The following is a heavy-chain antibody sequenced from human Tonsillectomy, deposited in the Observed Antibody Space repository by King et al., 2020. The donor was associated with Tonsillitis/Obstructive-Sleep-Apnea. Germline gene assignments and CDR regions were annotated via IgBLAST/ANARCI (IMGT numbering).Heavy chain of an antibody. CDR2: ICGTTFYT. CDR1: GFTFSDYY. Sequence: VQLVESGGGLVKPGGSLRLSCAASGFTFSDYYMSWIRQAPGKGLEWVSYICGTTFYTEYAYSVNGRFTISRDNAKNSLFLQMNSLRAEDTAVYYCARDGYYGSGSYYNPNFDSWGQGTLVTVSS. J-gene: IGHJ4*02. CDR3: ARDGYYGSGSYYNPNFDS. D-gene: IGHD3-10*01. V-gene: IGHV3-11*05.